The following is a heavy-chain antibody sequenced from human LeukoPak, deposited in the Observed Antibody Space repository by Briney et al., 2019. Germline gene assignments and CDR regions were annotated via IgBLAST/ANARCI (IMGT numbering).Heavy chain of an antibody. CDR1: GYTFTSYG. CDR3: AGGWEPYDYWFDP. Sequence: SVKVSCKASGYTFTSYGISWVRQAPGQGLEWMGGIIPIFGTANYAQKFQGRVTMTRDTSISTAYMELSGLRSDDTAIYYCAGGWEPYDYWFDPWGQGTLVTVSS. J-gene: IGHJ5*02. CDR2: IIPIFGTA. V-gene: IGHV1-69*05. D-gene: IGHD5-12*01.